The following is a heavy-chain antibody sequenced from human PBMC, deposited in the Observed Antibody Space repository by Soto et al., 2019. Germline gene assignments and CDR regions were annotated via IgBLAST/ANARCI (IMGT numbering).Heavy chain of an antibody. Sequence: QLQLQESGRGLVQASQTLSLTCTVSGLSISSNSYYWGWIRQPPGKGLEWIGSFYYGRNTYYNPSLKSRVTLAVVTSKNQFSLKVTSVTAADTAVEYCARHVKRRSITSQHYRMEVWGQGTTVTVSS. CDR3: ARHVKRRSITSQHYRMEV. CDR2: FYYGRNT. D-gene: IGHD3-16*01. CDR1: GLSISSNSYY. J-gene: IGHJ6*02. V-gene: IGHV4-39*01.